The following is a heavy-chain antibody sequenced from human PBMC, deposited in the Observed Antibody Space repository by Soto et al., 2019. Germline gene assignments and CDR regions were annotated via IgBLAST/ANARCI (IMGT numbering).Heavy chain of an antibody. CDR3: ARKYYDILTGYYISH. Sequence: ASVKVSCKASGYTFTGYDINWVRQATGQGLEWMGWMNPNSGNTGYAQKFQGRVTMTRNTSISTAYMELSSLRSEDTAVYYCARKYYDILTGYYISHWGQGTLVTVSS. J-gene: IGHJ4*02. CDR2: MNPNSGNT. CDR1: GYTFTGYD. D-gene: IGHD3-9*01. V-gene: IGHV1-8*01.